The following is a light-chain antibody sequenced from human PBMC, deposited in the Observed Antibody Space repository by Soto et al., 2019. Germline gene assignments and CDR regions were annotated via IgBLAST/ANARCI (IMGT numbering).Light chain of an antibody. CDR1: QSVSSSY. CDR3: QQYGSSPPVT. J-gene: IGKJ5*01. V-gene: IGKV3-20*01. Sequence: EIVLTQSPGTLSLSPGERANLSCRASQSVSSSYLAWYQQKPGQAPRLLIYGTSGRATGIPDRFSGSGSGTDFTITISRLEPEDFAVYYCQQYGSSPPVTFGQGTRLEIK. CDR2: GTS.